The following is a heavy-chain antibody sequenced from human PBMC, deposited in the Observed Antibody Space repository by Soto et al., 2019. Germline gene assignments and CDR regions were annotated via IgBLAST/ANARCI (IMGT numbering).Heavy chain of an antibody. CDR2: IYTSRST. CDR1: GGSISSGGY. Sequence: QVQLQESGPGLVKPSETLSLTCTVSGGSISSGGYWSWVRQRPGKVLEWIVYIYTSRSTYYSPSLVRRASSPIDTSKNQFSLKMSSVTAADTAVYYCGRDRGSYGMDVWGQGTTVTVS. J-gene: IGHJ6*02. CDR3: GRDRGSYGMDV. V-gene: IGHV4-31*03.